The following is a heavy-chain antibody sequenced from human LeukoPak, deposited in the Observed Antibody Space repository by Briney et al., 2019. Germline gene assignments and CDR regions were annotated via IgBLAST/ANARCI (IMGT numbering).Heavy chain of an antibody. V-gene: IGHV1-24*01. CDR1: GYTLTELS. Sequence: ASVKVSCKVSGYTLTELSMHWVRQAPGKGLEWMGGFDPEGGETIYAQKFQGRVTMTEDTSTDTAYMELSSLRSEDTAVYYCATAKLYGDYYAYWGQGTLVTVSS. CDR3: ATAKLYGDYYAY. D-gene: IGHD4-17*01. CDR2: FDPEGGET. J-gene: IGHJ4*02.